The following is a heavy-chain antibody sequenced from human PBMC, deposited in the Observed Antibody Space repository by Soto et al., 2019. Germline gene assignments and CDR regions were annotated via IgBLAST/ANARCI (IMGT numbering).Heavy chain of an antibody. CDR3: GTVTREVAGWAFDY. D-gene: IGHD6-19*01. V-gene: IGHV1-18*04. CDR1: GYTFSNYD. J-gene: IGHJ4*02. CDR2: ISTNNGNT. Sequence: ASVKVSCKASGYTFSNYDISWVRQAPGQGLEWMGWISTNNGNTDHAQKLQGRVTMTTDTSTTTAYMELRSLRSDDTAVYYCGTVTREVAGWAFDYWGQGTLVTASA.